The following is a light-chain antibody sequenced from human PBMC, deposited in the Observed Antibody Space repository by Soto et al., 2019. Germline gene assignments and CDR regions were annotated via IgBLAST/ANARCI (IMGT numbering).Light chain of an antibody. CDR2: GAS. Sequence: SLTPSARSPYPTDIATPSFRASQSVSSNLAWYQQKPGQAPRLLIYGASSRAAGITDRFSGSGSGTEFTLTISCLQPDDFATYYCQQVNCNPWTFGEGTKVDI. V-gene: IGKV3D-15*01. CDR3: QQVNCNPWT. CDR1: QSVSSN. J-gene: IGKJ1*01.